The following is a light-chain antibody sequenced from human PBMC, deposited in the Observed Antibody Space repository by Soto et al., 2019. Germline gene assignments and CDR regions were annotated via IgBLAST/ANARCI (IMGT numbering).Light chain of an antibody. CDR1: QGIRKD. CDR3: LQDYNYPLT. Sequence: ATQMSQSPSSLSASVGDRYTITCRAIQGIRKDSGWYRQQPGKAPKHLSYAPSSLQSGVPARVSGIGSGTDFTLTISGLQPEDFATHYSLQDYNYPLTFRVGTKWIS. V-gene: IGKV1-6*01. J-gene: IGKJ4*01. CDR2: APS.